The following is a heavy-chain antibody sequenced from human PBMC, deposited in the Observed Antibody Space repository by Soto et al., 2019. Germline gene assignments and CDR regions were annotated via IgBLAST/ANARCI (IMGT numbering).Heavy chain of an antibody. Sequence: SETLSLTCTVSGGSISSYYWSWIRQPPGKGLEWIGYIYYSGSTNYNPYLKSRVTISVDTSKNQFSLKLSSVTAADTAVYYCARDRSYYDSSGSNWFDPWGQGTLVTVSS. D-gene: IGHD3-22*01. CDR1: GGSISSYY. J-gene: IGHJ5*02. V-gene: IGHV4-59*12. CDR2: IYYSGST. CDR3: ARDRSYYDSSGSNWFDP.